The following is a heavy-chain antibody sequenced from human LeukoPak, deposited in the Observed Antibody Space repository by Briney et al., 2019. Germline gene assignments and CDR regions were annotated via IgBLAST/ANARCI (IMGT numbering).Heavy chain of an antibody. J-gene: IGHJ4*02. D-gene: IGHD3-10*01. CDR3: ARGDYGSGSYQYFDY. CDR2: ISAYNGNT. CDR1: GYTFTSYG. Sequence: SVKVSCKASGYTFTSYGVSWVRQAPGQGLKWMGWISAYNGNTNYAQKLQGRVTMTTDTSTSTAYMELRSLRSDDTAVYYCARGDYGSGSYQYFDYWGQGTLVTVSS. V-gene: IGHV1-18*01.